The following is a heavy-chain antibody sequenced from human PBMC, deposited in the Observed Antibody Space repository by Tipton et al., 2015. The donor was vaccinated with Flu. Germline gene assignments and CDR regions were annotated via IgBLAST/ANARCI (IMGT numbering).Heavy chain of an antibody. V-gene: IGHV1-2*02. CDR3: ARDLGCSSPSCHNPHSDV. CDR2: INPNSGGT. Sequence: QLVQSGAEVKKPGASVKVSCKASGYTFTGYYMHWVRQAPGQGLEWMGWINPNSGGTNYAQKFQGRVTMTRDTSISTAYMELSRLRSDDTAVYYCARDLGCSSPSCHNPHSDVWGQGTTVTVSS. J-gene: IGHJ6*02. D-gene: IGHD2-2*01. CDR1: GYTFTGYY.